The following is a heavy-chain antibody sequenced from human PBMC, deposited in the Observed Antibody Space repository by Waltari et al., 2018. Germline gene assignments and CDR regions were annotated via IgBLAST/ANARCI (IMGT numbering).Heavy chain of an antibody. CDR3: ARDRFSVTYYYYYGMDV. V-gene: IGHV4-39*07. J-gene: IGHJ6*02. CDR2: IYYSGST. CDR1: GGSISSSSYY. Sequence: QLQLQASGPGLVKPSATLSLTCTVPGGSISSSSYYWGWIRPPPGKGLGWIGSIYYSGSTYYNPSLKSRVTISVDTSKNQFSLKLSSVTAADTAVYYCARDRFSVTYYYYYGMDVWGQGTTVTVSS. D-gene: IGHD4-17*01.